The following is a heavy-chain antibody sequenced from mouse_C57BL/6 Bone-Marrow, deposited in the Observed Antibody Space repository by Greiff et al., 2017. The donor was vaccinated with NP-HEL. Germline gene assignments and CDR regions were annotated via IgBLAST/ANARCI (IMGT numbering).Heavy chain of an antibody. CDR3: TRRDYSNNTWFAY. J-gene: IGHJ3*01. Sequence: EVQLQQSGTVLARPGASVKMSCKTSGYTFTSYWMHWVKQRPGQGLEWIGAIYPGNSDTRYNQKFKGKAKLTADTSASTAYMELSSLTNEDSAVYYCTRRDYSNNTWFAYWGQGTPVTVSA. D-gene: IGHD2-5*01. V-gene: IGHV1-5*01. CDR2: IYPGNSDT. CDR1: GYTFTSYW.